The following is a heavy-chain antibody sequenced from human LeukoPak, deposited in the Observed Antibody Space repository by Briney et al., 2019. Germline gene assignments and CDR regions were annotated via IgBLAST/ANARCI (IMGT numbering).Heavy chain of an antibody. CDR3: AREGVVVTAFYYYYGMDV. Sequence: PSETLSLTCTVSGGSISSGGYYWSWIRQHPGKGLEWIGYIYYSGSTYYNPSLKSRVTISVDTSKNQFSLKLSSVTAADTAVYYCAREGVVVTAFYYYYGMDVWGQGTTVTVSS. D-gene: IGHD2-21*02. CDR1: GGSISSGGYY. CDR2: IYYSGST. V-gene: IGHV4-31*03. J-gene: IGHJ6*02.